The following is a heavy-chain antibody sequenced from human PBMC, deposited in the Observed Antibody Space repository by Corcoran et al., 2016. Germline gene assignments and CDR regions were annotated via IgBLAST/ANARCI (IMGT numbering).Heavy chain of an antibody. Sequence: EVQLVQSGAEVKKPGESLRISCKGSGYSFTSYWISWVRQMPGKGLEWMGRIDPSDSYTNYSPSFQGHVTISADKSISTAYLQWSSLKASDTAMYYCARRVVAANIQPTQRDYWGQGTLVTVSS. CDR1: GYSFTSYW. D-gene: IGHD2-15*01. V-gene: IGHV5-10-1*03. CDR2: IDPSDSYT. J-gene: IGHJ4*02. CDR3: ARRVVAANIQPTQRDY.